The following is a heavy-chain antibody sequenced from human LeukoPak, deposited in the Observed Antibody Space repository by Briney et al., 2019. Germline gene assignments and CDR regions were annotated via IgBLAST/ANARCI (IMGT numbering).Heavy chain of an antibody. Sequence: GGSLRLSCSASGFTFSSYAMHWVRQAPGKGLEYFSAISSNGGSTYYADSVKGRFTISRDNSKNTLYLQMSSLRAEDTAVYYCVKGPHIVVVTAIYDYWGQGTLVTVSS. D-gene: IGHD2-21*02. CDR3: VKGPHIVVVTAIYDY. CDR1: GFTFSSYA. J-gene: IGHJ4*02. CDR2: ISSNGGST. V-gene: IGHV3-64D*09.